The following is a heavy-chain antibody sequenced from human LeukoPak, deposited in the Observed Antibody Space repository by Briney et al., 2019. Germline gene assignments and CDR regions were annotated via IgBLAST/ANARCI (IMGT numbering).Heavy chain of an antibody. V-gene: IGHV1-46*01. Sequence: ASVKVSCKASGYTFTSYYMHWVRQAPGQGLEWMGIINPSGGSTSYAQKFQGRVTMTRDTSTSTVYMELSSLRSEDTAVYYCARDGSPLRFLEWLLYDYWGQGTLVTVSS. CDR2: INPSGGST. D-gene: IGHD3-3*01. CDR1: GYTFTSYY. J-gene: IGHJ4*02. CDR3: ARDGSPLRFLEWLLYDY.